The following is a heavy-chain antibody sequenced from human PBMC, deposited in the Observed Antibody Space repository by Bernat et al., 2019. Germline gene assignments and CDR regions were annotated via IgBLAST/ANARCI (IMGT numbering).Heavy chain of an antibody. V-gene: IGHV4-39*01. J-gene: IGHJ6*02. Sequence: QMQLQESGPGLVKPSETLSLTCTVSGGSINSHDYYWGWIRQPPGKGLEWIGSVYPSGSTYYNPSLKSRVTVSVDTAKDQFSLKLGSVTAADTAVYHCVRGMPRAPVYYAMDVWGQGTTVTVSS. D-gene: IGHD2-2*01. CDR3: VRGMPRAPVYYAMDV. CDR2: VYPSGST. CDR1: GGSINSHDYY.